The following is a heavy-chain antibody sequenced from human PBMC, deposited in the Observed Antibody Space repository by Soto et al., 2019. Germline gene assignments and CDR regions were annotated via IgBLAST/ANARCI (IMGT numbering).Heavy chain of an antibody. J-gene: IGHJ5*02. CDR1: GFTFTNYW. Sequence: PGESLKISCETSGFTFTNYWIVWVRQVPGKGLEWMGLIYPADSDTRYNPSFQGQVTISADTSTNTAFLHWSSLSASDSAPYFCARTGRSGLRWLDFFDPWGQGTLVTVSS. V-gene: IGHV5-51*01. CDR3: ARTGRSGLRWLDFFDP. CDR2: IYPADSDT. D-gene: IGHD4-17*01.